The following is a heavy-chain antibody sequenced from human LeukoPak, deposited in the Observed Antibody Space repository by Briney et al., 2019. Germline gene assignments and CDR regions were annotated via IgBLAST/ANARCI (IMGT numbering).Heavy chain of an antibody. J-gene: IGHJ3*02. CDR1: GFTFSSYS. D-gene: IGHD6-19*01. CDR2: ISSSSSYI. V-gene: IGHV3-21*01. Sequence: GGSLRLSCAASGFTFSSYSINWVRPAPGKGLEWVSSISSSSSYIYYADSVKGRFTISRDNAKNSLYLQMNSLRAEDTAVYYCAANLIAVSPFDIWGQGTMVTVSS. CDR3: AANLIAVSPFDI.